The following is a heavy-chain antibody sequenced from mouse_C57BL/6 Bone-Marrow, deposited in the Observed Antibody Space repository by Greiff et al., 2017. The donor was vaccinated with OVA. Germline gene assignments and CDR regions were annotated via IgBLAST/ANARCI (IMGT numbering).Heavy chain of an antibody. V-gene: IGHV1-81*01. CDR1: GYTFTSYG. J-gene: IGHJ4*01. D-gene: IGHD2-5*01. CDR2: IYPRSGNT. CDR3: ARGVYSNFYAMDY. Sequence: VHLVESGAELARPGASVKLSCKASGYTFTSYGISWVKQSTGQGLEWIGEIYPRSGNTYYNEKFKGKATLTADKSSSTAYMELRSLTSEDSAVYFCARGVYSNFYAMDYWGQGTSVTVSS.